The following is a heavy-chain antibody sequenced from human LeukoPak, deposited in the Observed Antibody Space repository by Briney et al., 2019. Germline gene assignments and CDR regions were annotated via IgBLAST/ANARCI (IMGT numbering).Heavy chain of an antibody. CDR1: GFTFNNYA. CDR3: ARDPNGDYIGAFDF. CDR2: ITGGGRT. J-gene: IGHJ3*01. D-gene: IGHD4-17*01. V-gene: IGHV3-23*01. Sequence: GGSLRLSCAASGFTFNNYAVMWVRQAQGQGLEWVSAITGGGRTYYADSVKGRFTISRDNSKSTLYLQMDRLRAEDTARYFCARDPNGDYIGAFDFLGQGTVVTVSS.